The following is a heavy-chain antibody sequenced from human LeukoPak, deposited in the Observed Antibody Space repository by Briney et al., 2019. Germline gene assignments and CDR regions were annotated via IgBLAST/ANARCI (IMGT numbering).Heavy chain of an antibody. V-gene: IGHV4-4*07. J-gene: IGHJ4*02. CDR1: GGSISSYY. D-gene: IGHD6-6*01. CDR2: IYTSGST. CDR3: ARRSHYSSSSGFNS. Sequence: SQTLSLTCTVSGGSISSYYWSWIRQPAGKGLEWIGRIYTSGSTNYNPSLKSRVTMSVDTSKNQFSLKLSSVTAADTAIYYCARRSHYSSSSGFNSWGQGTLVTVSS.